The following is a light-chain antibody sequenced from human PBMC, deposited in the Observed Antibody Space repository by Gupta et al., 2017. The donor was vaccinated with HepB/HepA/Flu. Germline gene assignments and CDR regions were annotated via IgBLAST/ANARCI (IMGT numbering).Light chain of an antibody. J-gene: IGLJ3*02. Sequence: SALTQPASVSGPPGQSITISCTGTSRDVGGYNYVSWYQQHSSKSPKLMIFDVSKRPSGVSNRFSGSKSGNTASLTISGLQAEDEADYYCSSYTSSSTLVFGGGTKLTVL. CDR2: DVS. CDR3: SSYTSSSTLV. V-gene: IGLV2-14*03. CDR1: SRDVGGYNY.